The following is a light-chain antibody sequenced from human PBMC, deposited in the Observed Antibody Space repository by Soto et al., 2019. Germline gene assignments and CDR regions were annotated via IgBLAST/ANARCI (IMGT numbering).Light chain of an antibody. V-gene: IGLV1-51*01. CDR2: DNY. CDR1: SSNIGSDF. CDR3: VTWDSSLSTVV. Sequence: QSVLTQPPSVSAAPGQKVTISCSGSSSNIGSDFVSSYHQLPGTAPTLLIYDNYKRPSRIPDRFSGSKSGTSATLGITGLQTGDEADYFCVTWDSSLSTVVFGGGTKLTVL. J-gene: IGLJ2*01.